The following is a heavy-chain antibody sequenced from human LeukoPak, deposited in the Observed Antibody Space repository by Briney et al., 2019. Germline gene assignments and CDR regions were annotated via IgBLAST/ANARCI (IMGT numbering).Heavy chain of an antibody. CDR3: ARDFDY. J-gene: IGHJ4*02. CDR1: GGSISSYY. Sequence: PSETLSLTCTVSGGSISSYYWSWIRQPPGKGLEWIGYIYYSGSTNYNPPLKSRVTISVDTSKNQFSLKLSSVTAADTAVYYCARDFDYWGQGTLVTVSS. V-gene: IGHV4-59*01. CDR2: IYYSGST.